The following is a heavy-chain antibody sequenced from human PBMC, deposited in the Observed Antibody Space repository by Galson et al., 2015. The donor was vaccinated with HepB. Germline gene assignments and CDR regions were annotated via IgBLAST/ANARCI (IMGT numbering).Heavy chain of an antibody. CDR3: ARDGPLTNNGLGAFEF. D-gene: IGHD1/OR15-1a*01. CDR2: ISDSNTYI. Sequence: SLRLSCAASGFAFNRYTMGWVRQAPGKGLEWVSSISDSNTYIYYADPVKGRFTISRDNARNSLYLQMNSLKTYDTAVYYCARDGPLTNNGLGAFEFWGQGTLVTVSS. V-gene: IGHV3-21*01. J-gene: IGHJ4*02. CDR1: GFAFNRYT.